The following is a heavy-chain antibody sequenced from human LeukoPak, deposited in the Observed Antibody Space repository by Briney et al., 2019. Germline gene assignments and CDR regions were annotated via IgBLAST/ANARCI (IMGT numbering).Heavy chain of an antibody. Sequence: SGGSLRLSCAASGFTFSSYNMSWIRQPPGKGLEWIGEINHSGSTNYNPSLKSRVTISVDTSKNQFSLKLSSVTAADTAVYYCARTYYYDSSGYYYVRVLAFDYWGQGTLVTVSS. D-gene: IGHD3-22*01. CDR3: ARTYYYDSSGYYYVRVLAFDY. CDR2: INHSGST. CDR1: GFTFSSYN. V-gene: IGHV4-34*01. J-gene: IGHJ4*02.